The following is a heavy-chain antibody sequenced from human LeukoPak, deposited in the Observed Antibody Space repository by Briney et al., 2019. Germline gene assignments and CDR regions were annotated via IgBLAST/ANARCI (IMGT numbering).Heavy chain of an antibody. CDR3: VRDPILGFPHYFDS. CDR1: GFIFIDSP. CDR2: MIIDGNTK. D-gene: IGHD3-3*01. V-gene: IGHV3-30*15. J-gene: IGHJ4*02. Sequence: PGGSLRLSCATSGFIFIDSPIHWVRQTPGKGLECVAPMIIDGNTKYYATSVRGRFTVSRDNSKNTVYLQMSSLRVADTAVYYCVRDPILGFPHYFDSWGQGTLVTVSS.